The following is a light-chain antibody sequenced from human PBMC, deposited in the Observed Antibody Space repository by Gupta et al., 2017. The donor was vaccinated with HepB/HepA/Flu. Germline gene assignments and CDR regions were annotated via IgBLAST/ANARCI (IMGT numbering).Light chain of an antibody. CDR2: TAS. V-gene: IGKV1-12*01. CDR1: RFMNSW. Sequence: DIQMTQSPSSVSASVGDRVTITCRASRFMNSWLGWYQQKTGSAPLLLIYTASNLERGVPTRFSGRTSGTDITLTSSILQPEDFTTYYCQQGGDLANTFGQGTKVDIK. J-gene: IGKJ1*01. CDR3: QQGGDLANT.